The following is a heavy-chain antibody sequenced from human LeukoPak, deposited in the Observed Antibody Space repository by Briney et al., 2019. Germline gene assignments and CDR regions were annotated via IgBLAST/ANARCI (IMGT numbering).Heavy chain of an antibody. CDR2: ISWNSGII. D-gene: IGHD4-17*01. CDR3: AKDTVTTYFDAFDV. Sequence: GGSLRLSCAASAFSFDDYAMHWVRQSPGKGLEWVSGISWNSGIIAYADSVKGRFTISRDNAKSILYLEMHSLRREDTALYYCAKDTVTTYFDAFDVWGHGTMVTVSS. CDR1: AFSFDDYA. V-gene: IGHV3-9*01. J-gene: IGHJ3*01.